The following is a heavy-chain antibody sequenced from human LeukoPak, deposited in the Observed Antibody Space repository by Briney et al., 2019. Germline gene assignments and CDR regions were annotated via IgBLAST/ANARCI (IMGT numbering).Heavy chain of an antibody. V-gene: IGHV3-33*06. D-gene: IGHD5-24*01. J-gene: IGHJ4*02. CDR1: GFTFSSYG. CDR2: MWYDGSNK. CDR3: AKGLLEKRTSGTFDY. Sequence: GGSLRLSCAASGFTFSSYGMHWVRQAPGKGLEWVAVMWYDGSNKYYADSVKGRFTISRDNSKNTLYLQMNSLRAEDTAVYYCAKGLLEKRTSGTFDYWGQGTLVTVSS.